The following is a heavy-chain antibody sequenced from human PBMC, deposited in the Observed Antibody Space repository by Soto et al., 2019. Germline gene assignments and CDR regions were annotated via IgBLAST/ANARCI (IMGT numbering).Heavy chain of an antibody. CDR1: GFTFGSCG. J-gene: IGHJ4*02. Sequence: EVQLLESGGDLVQPGGSLRLSCVASGFTFGSCGMNWVRQAPGKGLEWVAGVSAHGANTYYADSVRGRFNISRDDSRNTVSLDMNSLRGDDSAVYYCATEGAKATWNFDYWGQGTVVTVSS. CDR2: VSAHGANT. V-gene: IGHV3-23*01. CDR3: ATEGAKATWNFDY. D-gene: IGHD1-1*01.